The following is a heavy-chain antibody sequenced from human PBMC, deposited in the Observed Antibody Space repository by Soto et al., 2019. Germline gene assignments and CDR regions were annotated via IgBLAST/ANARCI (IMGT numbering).Heavy chain of an antibody. CDR2: IYYSGST. D-gene: IGHD3-10*01. V-gene: IGHV4-59*01. CDR1: GGSISSYY. CDR3: ARGDPLLWFGEKVYYGMDV. Sequence: LSLTCTVSGGSISSYYWSWIRQPPGKGLEWIGHIYYSGSTNYNPSLKSRVTISVDTSKNQFSLKLSSVTAADTAVYYCARGDPLLWFGEKVYYGMDVWGQGTTVTVSS. J-gene: IGHJ6*02.